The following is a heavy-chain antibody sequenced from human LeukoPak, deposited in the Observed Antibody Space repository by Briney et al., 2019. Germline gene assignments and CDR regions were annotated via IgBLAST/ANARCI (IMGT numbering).Heavy chain of an antibody. CDR1: GGSLTNTNY. CDR3: AREGGPYRPLDY. CDR2: VNLQGST. J-gene: IGHJ4*02. Sequence: PSRTLSLTCGVSGGSLTNTNYWTWVRQPPGKGLEWIGEVNLQGSTNYNPSLMGRVAISVDTSENHISLQLTSVTAADTAVYYCAREGGPYRPLDYSGQGTLVTVSS. V-gene: IGHV4-4*02.